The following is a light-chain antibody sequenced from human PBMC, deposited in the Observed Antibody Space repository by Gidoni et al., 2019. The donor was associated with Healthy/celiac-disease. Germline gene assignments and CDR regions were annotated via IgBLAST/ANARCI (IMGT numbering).Light chain of an antibody. CDR2: AST. Sequence: DIQMTQSPASLSASVGDRVTITCRASQSISSYLNWYQQKPGKAPKLLIYASTSLQSGLPSRFSGSGSGTDSLLTISILPPEDVANYYCQQSYSTLFTFGPGTRLEIK. V-gene: IGKV1-39*01. CDR1: QSISSY. CDR3: QQSYSTLFT. J-gene: IGKJ5*01.